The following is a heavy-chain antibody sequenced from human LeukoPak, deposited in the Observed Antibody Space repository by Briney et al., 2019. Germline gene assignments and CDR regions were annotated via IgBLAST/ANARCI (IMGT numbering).Heavy chain of an antibody. D-gene: IGHD6-19*01. Sequence: SETLSLTCTVSGGSISSSSYYWSWIRQPPGKGLEWIGYIYYSGSTNYNPSLKSRVTISVDTSKNQFSLKLSSVTAADTAVYYCARGGYSSGWYSAYFQHWGQGTLVTVSS. CDR2: IYYSGST. J-gene: IGHJ1*01. CDR3: ARGGYSSGWYSAYFQH. V-gene: IGHV4-61*01. CDR1: GGSISSSSYY.